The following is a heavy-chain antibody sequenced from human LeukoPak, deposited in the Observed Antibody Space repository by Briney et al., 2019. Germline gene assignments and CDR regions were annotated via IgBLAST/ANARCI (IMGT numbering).Heavy chain of an antibody. CDR2: INHSGST. J-gene: IGHJ4*02. CDR3: AREGGYYYDSSGYYGY. Sequence: ETLSLTCAVYGGSFSGYYWSWIRQPPGKGLEWIGEINHSGSTNYNPSLKSRVTISVDTSKNQFSLKLSSVTAADTAVYYCAREGGYYYDSSGYYGYWGQGTLVTVSS. V-gene: IGHV4-34*01. CDR1: GGSFSGYY. D-gene: IGHD3-22*01.